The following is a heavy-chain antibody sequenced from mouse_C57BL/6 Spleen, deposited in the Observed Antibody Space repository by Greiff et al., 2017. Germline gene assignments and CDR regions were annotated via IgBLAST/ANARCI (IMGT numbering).Heavy chain of an antibody. CDR3: ASAYGSLYYAMDY. CDR2: ISSGSSTI. CDR1: GFTFSDYG. J-gene: IGHJ4*01. D-gene: IGHD1-1*01. V-gene: IGHV5-17*01. Sequence: EVNVVESGGGLVKPGGSLKLFCAASGFTFSDYGMHWVRQAPEKGLEWVAYISSGSSTIYYADTVKGRFTISRDNAKNTLFLQMTSLRSEDTAMYYCASAYGSLYYAMDYWGQGTSVTVSS.